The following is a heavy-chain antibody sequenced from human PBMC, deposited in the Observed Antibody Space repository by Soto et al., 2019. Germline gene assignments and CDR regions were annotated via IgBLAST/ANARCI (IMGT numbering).Heavy chain of an antibody. V-gene: IGHV1-69*13. Sequence: GASVKVSCKASGGTFSSYAISWVRQAPGQGLEWMGGIIPIFGTANYAQKFQGRVTITADESTSTAYMELSSLRSEDTAVYYCARVLGGRDGYRQDAFDIWGQGTMVTVSS. J-gene: IGHJ3*02. CDR3: ARVLGGRDGYRQDAFDI. CDR2: IIPIFGTA. D-gene: IGHD2-15*01. CDR1: GGTFSSYA.